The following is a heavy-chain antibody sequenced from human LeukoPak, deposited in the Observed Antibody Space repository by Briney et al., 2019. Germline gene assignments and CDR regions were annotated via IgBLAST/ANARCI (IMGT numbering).Heavy chain of an antibody. CDR1: GYTFTSYF. Sequence: ASVKVSCKASGYTFTSYFMYWVRQAPGQGLEWMGIINPSGGNTNYAQRFQGRVTMTRDTSTSTVYMELSRLSSDDTAVYYCAREYILTAYYGDYWGQGTLVTVSS. V-gene: IGHV1-46*01. D-gene: IGHD3-9*01. CDR2: INPSGGNT. CDR3: AREYILTAYYGDY. J-gene: IGHJ4*02.